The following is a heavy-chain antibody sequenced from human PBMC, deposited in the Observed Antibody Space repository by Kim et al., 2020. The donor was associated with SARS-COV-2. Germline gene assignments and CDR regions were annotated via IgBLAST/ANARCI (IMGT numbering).Heavy chain of an antibody. D-gene: IGHD1-26*01. CDR3: AKHNGNYFYDMDV. Sequence: ADTVEGRFTVSRDNSWHTVYLQMSSLRVDDTAVYYCAKHNGNYFYDMDVWGQGATVTVSS. V-gene: IGHV3-23*01. J-gene: IGHJ6*02.